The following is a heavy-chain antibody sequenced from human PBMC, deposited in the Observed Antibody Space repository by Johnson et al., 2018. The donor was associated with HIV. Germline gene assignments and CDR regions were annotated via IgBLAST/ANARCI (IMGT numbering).Heavy chain of an antibody. Sequence: QVQLVESGGGVVQPGRSLRLSCAASGFTFSSYAMHWVRQAPGKGLEWVAVISYDGSNKYYADSVKGRFTISRDNSKNTLYLQMNSLRADDTAVYYCAKDLRVFDWCNAYDAFDIWGQGALVTVSS. D-gene: IGHD3-9*01. CDR3: AKDLRVFDWCNAYDAFDI. CDR1: GFTFSSYA. CDR2: ISYDGSNK. J-gene: IGHJ3*02. V-gene: IGHV3-30*14.